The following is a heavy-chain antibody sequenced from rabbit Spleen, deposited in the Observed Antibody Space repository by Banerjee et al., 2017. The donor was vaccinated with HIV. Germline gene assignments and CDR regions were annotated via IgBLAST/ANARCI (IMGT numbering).Heavy chain of an antibody. D-gene: IGHD8-1*01. Sequence: QSLEGSGGDLVKPGASLTLTCTASGFSFSYSYYMCWVRQAPGKGLEWIACIAAGSSGYTYYASWAKGRFTISKTSSTTVTLQMTSLTAADTATYFCARDTGTSFSTYGMDLWGQGTLVTVS. CDR1: GFSFSYSYY. CDR2: IAAGSSGYT. V-gene: IGHV1S40*01. J-gene: IGHJ3*01. CDR3: ARDTGTSFSTYGMDL.